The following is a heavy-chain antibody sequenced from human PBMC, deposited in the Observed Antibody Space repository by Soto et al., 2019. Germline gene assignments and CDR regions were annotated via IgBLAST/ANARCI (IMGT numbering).Heavy chain of an antibody. V-gene: IGHV3-30*18. CDR2: ISYDGSNK. D-gene: IGHD3-10*01. J-gene: IGHJ6*02. CDR3: AKGRYGSGKDYGMDV. CDR1: GFTFSSYG. Sequence: GGSLRLSCAASGFTFSSYGMHWVRQAPGKGLEWVEVISYDGSNKYYADSVKGRFTISRDNSKNTLYLQMNSLRAEDTAVYYCAKGRYGSGKDYGMDVWGQGTTVTVSS.